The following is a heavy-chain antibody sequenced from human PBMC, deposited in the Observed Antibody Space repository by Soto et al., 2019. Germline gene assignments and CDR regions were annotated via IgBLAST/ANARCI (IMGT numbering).Heavy chain of an antibody. J-gene: IGHJ4*02. Sequence: ASVKVSCKASGYTFTSYAMHWVRQAPGQRLEWMGWINAGNGNTKYSQKFQGRVTITRDTSASTAYMELSSLRSEDTAVYYCVRDKRASGLRFLEWPCFDYWGQGTLVTVSS. CDR1: GYTFTSYA. V-gene: IGHV1-3*01. CDR3: VRDKRASGLRFLEWPCFDY. D-gene: IGHD3-3*01. CDR2: INAGNGNT.